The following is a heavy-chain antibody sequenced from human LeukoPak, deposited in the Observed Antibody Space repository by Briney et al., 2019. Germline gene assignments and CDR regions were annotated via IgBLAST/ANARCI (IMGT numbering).Heavy chain of an antibody. D-gene: IGHD3-3*01. CDR3: ARGRNAYYDFWSGDPYYYYGMDV. CDR2: IYSGGST. V-gene: IGHV3-53*01. Sequence: GGSLRLSCAASGFTVSSNYMSWVRQAPGKGLEWVSVIYSGGSTYYADSVKGRFTISRDNSKNTLYLQMNSLRAEDTAVYYCARGRNAYYDFWSGDPYYYYGMDVWGQGTTVTVSS. J-gene: IGHJ6*02. CDR1: GFTVSSNY.